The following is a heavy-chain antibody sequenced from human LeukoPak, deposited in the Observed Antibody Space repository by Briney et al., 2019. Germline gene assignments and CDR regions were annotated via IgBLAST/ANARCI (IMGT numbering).Heavy chain of an antibody. D-gene: IGHD6-19*01. CDR3: ARADGGWYYFDY. CDR2: IYTSGST. J-gene: IGHJ4*02. V-gene: IGHV4-61*02. Sequence: SETLSLICTVSGGSISSGSYYWTWIRQPAGKGLEWIRRIYTSGSTNYNPSLKSRVTISVDTSKNQFSLKLSSVTAADTAVYYCARADGGWYYFDYWGQGTLVTVSS. CDR1: GGSISSGSYY.